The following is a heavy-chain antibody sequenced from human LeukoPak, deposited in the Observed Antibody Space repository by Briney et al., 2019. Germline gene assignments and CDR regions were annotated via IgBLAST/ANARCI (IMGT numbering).Heavy chain of an antibody. CDR3: ARRDIAAGLGNWFDP. D-gene: IGHD3-16*01. J-gene: IGHJ5*02. Sequence: SETLSLTCTVSGGSISSYYWSWIRQPPGKGLEWIGEINHSGSTNYNPSLKSRVTISVDTSKNQFSLKLSSVTAADTAVYYCARRDIAAGLGNWFDPWGQGTLVTVSS. CDR1: GGSISSYY. CDR2: INHSGST. V-gene: IGHV4-34*01.